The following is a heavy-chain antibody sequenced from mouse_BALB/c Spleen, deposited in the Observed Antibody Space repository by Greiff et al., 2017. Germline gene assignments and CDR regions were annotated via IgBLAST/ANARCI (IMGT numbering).Heavy chain of an antibody. V-gene: IGHV2-2*02. Sequence: VMLVESGPGLVQPSQSLSITCTVSGFSLTSYGVHWVRQSPGKGLEWLGVIWSGGSTDYNAAFISRLSISKDNSKSQVFFKMNSLQANDTAIYYCARIRWLPHYYAMDYWGQGTSVTVSS. J-gene: IGHJ4*01. D-gene: IGHD2-3*01. CDR3: ARIRWLPHYYAMDY. CDR2: IWSGGST. CDR1: GFSLTSYG.